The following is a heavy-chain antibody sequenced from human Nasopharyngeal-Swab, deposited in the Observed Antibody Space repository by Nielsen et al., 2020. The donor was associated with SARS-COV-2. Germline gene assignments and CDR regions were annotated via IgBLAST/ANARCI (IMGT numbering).Heavy chain of an antibody. V-gene: IGHV1-18*01. CDR1: GYTFTSYG. J-gene: IGHJ2*01. CDR2: ISAYNGNT. CDR3: ARGEKGYSYGYYWYFDL. Sequence: ASVKVSCKASGYTFTSYGISWVRQAPGQGLEWMGWISAYNGNTNYAQKLQGRVTMTTDTSTSTAYMELRSLRSDDTAVYYCARGEKGYSYGYYWYFDLWGRGTLVTV. D-gene: IGHD5-18*01.